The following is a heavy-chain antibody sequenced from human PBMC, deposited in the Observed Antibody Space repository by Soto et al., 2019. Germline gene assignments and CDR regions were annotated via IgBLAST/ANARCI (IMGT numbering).Heavy chain of an antibody. Sequence: QVQLVQSGPEVKKPGASVTLSCKASGYNFNNYGISWVRQAPGQGLEWMGWISGNNGNTKYGQKFQGRVSLTTDSSPSTAYMEMRSLISDDTADYYCVRRVVTTLDDAFDIWGPGTRVTVSS. V-gene: IGHV1-18*01. J-gene: IGHJ3*02. CDR1: GYNFNNYG. CDR2: ISGNNGNT. CDR3: VRRVVTTLDDAFDI. D-gene: IGHD2-21*02.